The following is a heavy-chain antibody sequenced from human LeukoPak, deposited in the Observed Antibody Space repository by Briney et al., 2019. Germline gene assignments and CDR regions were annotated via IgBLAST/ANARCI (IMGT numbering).Heavy chain of an antibody. V-gene: IGHV3-15*01. J-gene: IGHJ5*02. D-gene: IGHD3-10*01. CDR3: STDRGVIS. Sequence: GGSLRLSCAASGFTFSDAWMNWVRQAPGKGLEWVGRIKSKRDGGTADYAAPVKGRFTISRDDSRNTLYLQMNSLEAEDAAVYYCSTDRGVISWGQGTLVTVSS. CDR2: IKSKRDGGTA. CDR1: GFTFSDAW.